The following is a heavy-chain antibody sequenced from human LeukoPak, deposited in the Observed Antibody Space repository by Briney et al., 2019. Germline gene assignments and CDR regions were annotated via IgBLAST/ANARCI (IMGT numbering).Heavy chain of an antibody. CDR1: GYSISSGYY. D-gene: IGHD3-22*01. V-gene: IGHV4-38-2*02. Sequence: SETLSLTCTVSGYSISSGYYWSWIRQPPGKGLEWIGEINHSGSTNYNPSLKSRVTISVDTSKNQFSLKLSSVTAADTAVYYCARGRRLGRVTMIVVVFDYWGQGTLVTVSS. CDR2: INHSGST. J-gene: IGHJ4*02. CDR3: ARGRRLGRVTMIVVVFDY.